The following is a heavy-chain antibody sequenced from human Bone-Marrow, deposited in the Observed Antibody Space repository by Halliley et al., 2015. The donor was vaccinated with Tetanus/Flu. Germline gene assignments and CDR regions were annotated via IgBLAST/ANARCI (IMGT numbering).Heavy chain of an antibody. CDR1: GFTFSNYG. Sequence: SLRLSCAASGFTFSNYGMHWVRQAPGKGLEWVAVISYDENKRYYADSVRGRFTISRDNFKNTLFLQMNSLKTEDTAVYYCAKDPGIVVADHFDFWGQGTLVTVSS. CDR3: AKDPGIVVADHFDF. CDR2: ISYDENKR. V-gene: IGHV3-30*18. D-gene: IGHD6-19*01. J-gene: IGHJ4*02.